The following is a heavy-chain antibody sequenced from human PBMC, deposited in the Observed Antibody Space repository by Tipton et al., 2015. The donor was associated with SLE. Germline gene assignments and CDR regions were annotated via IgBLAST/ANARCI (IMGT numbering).Heavy chain of an antibody. V-gene: IGHV4-59*11. CDR1: GGSISSHY. CDR3: ARTEGTTVTTKYYCDY. J-gene: IGHJ4*02. Sequence: TLSLTCTVSGGSISSHYWSWIRQPPGKGLEWIGYIYYSGSTNYNPSLKSRVTISVDTSKNQFSLKLSSVTAADTAVYYCARTEGTTVTTKYYCDYWGQGTLVTVSS. D-gene: IGHD4-17*01. CDR2: IYYSGST.